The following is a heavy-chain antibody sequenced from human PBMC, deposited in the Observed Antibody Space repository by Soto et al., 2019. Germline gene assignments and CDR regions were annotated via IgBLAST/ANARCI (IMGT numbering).Heavy chain of an antibody. J-gene: IGHJ4*02. Sequence: SVKVSCKASGGTFSSYAISWVRQAPGQGLEWMGGIIPIFGTANYAQKFQGRVTITADESTSTAYMELSSLRSEDTAVYYCARTYDILTGRDYWGQGTLVTSPQ. V-gene: IGHV1-69*13. CDR2: IIPIFGTA. D-gene: IGHD3-9*01. CDR3: ARTYDILTGRDY. CDR1: GGTFSSYA.